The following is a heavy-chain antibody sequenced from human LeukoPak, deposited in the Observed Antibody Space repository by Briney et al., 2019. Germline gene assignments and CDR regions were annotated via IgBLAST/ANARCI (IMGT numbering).Heavy chain of an antibody. V-gene: IGHV3-33*01. CDR2: IWYDGSNK. Sequence: GSSLRLSCAASGFTFSTYGMHWVRQAPGEGLEWVSDIWYDGSNKYYEDSVKGRFTISRDNSKNTLYLQMNSLRAEDTAVYYCARDPGVRWLVGFDYWGQGTLVTVSS. D-gene: IGHD6-19*01. CDR3: ARDPGVRWLVGFDY. CDR1: GFTFSTYG. J-gene: IGHJ4*02.